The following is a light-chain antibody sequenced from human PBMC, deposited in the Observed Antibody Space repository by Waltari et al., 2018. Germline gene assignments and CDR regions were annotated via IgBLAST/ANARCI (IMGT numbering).Light chain of an antibody. CDR1: QSISSY. CDR2: DAS. J-gene: IGKJ2*01. CDR3: QQRSTWPPYT. V-gene: IGKV3-11*01. Sequence: EIVLTQSPATLPLSPGEGATLSCRASQSISSYLAWYQQKRGQAPRLLIYDASNRATGIPARFSGSGSGTDFTLTISNVEPEDFAVYYCQQRSTWPPYTFGQGTKLEIK.